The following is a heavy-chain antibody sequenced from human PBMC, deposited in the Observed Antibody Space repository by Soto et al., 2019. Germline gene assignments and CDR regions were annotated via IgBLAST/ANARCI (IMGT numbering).Heavy chain of an antibody. CDR3: ATGTGLDY. D-gene: IGHD6-13*01. V-gene: IGHV3-7*03. Sequence: EVQLVESGGGLVQPGGSLRLSCAASGFTFSSYWMTWVRQAPGKGLEWVANFDQVGSAKYFEDSVKGRFTISRDNAKKSVYLQLNSLRVDDTAVYYCATGTGLDYWGQGTLVTVSS. J-gene: IGHJ4*02. CDR1: GFTFSSYW. CDR2: FDQVGSAK.